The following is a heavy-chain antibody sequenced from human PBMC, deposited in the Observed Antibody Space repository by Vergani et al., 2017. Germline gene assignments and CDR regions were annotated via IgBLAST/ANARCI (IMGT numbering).Heavy chain of an antibody. CDR3: ARASDYYDSSGYRVDY. J-gene: IGHJ4*02. D-gene: IGHD3-22*01. CDR2: IIPIFGTA. CDR1: GGTFSSYA. V-gene: IGHV1-69*01. Sequence: QVQLVQSGAEVKKPGSSVKVFCKASGGTFSSYAISWVRQAPGQGLEWMGGIIPIFGTANYAQKFQGRVTITADESTSTAYMELSSLRSEDTAVYYCARASDYYDSSGYRVDYWGQGTLVTVSS.